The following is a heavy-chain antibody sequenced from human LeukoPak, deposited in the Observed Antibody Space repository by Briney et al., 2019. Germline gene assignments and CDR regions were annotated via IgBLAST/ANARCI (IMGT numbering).Heavy chain of an antibody. J-gene: IGHJ5*02. D-gene: IGHD2-8*01. CDR2: ISSNGGST. CDR3: ARGGRILYFDNWFDP. V-gene: IGHV3-64*01. CDR1: GFTFSSYA. Sequence: GGSLRLSCAASGFTFSSYAMHWVRQAPGKGLEYVSAISSNGGSTYYANSVKGRFTISRDNSKNTLYLQMNSLRAEDTAVYYCARGGRILYFDNWFDPWGQGTLVTVSS.